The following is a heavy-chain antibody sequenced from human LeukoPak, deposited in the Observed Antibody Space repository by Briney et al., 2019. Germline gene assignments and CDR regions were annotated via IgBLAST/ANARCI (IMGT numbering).Heavy chain of an antibody. D-gene: IGHD5-24*01. CDR3: ARDPRDGYNFHWYLDL. V-gene: IGHV4-31*03. CDR1: GGSISSGGYY. CDR2: IYYSGST. Sequence: SQTLSLTCTVSGGSISSGGYYWSWIRQHPVKGLEWIGYIYYSGSTYYNPSLKSRVTISVDTSKNQFSLKLSSVTAADTAVYYCARDPRDGYNFHWYLDLWGRGTLVTVSS. J-gene: IGHJ2*01.